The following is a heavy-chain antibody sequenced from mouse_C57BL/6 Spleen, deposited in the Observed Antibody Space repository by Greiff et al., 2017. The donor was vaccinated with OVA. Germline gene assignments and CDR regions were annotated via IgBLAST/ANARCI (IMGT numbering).Heavy chain of an antibody. CDR1: GFTFSDYG. J-gene: IGHJ4*01. V-gene: IGHV5-17*01. Sequence: EVHLVESGGGLVKPGGSLKLSCAASGFTFSDYGMHWVRQAPEKGLEWVAYISSGSSTIYYADTVKGRFTISRDNAKNTLFLQMTSLRSEDTAMYYCALTTANYYAMDYWGQGTSVTVSS. CDR2: ISSGSSTI. CDR3: ALTTANYYAMDY. D-gene: IGHD1-2*01.